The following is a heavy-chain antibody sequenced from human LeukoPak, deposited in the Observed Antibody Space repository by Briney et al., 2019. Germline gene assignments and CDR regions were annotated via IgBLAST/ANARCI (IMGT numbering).Heavy chain of an antibody. CDR2: IGTSSTTI. V-gene: IGHV3-48*04. Sequence: GSLRLSCAASGFTFSSYTMNWVRQPPGKGLEWVSNIGTSSTTIYYADSVKGRFTISRDNAKNSLYLQMNSLRAEDTAVYYCARLMGEGPQAIWGQGTMVTVSS. J-gene: IGHJ3*02. CDR1: GFTFSSYT. CDR3: ARLMGEGPQAI. D-gene: IGHD3-16*01.